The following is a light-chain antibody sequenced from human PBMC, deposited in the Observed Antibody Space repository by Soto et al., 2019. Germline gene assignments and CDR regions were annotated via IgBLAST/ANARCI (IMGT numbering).Light chain of an antibody. CDR1: QSVSNN. Sequence: EIVLTQSPGTLSLSPGERATLSCRASQSVSNNYLAWCQQKPGQAPRLLILGASTRATGIPARFSGSGSGTEFTLSVSSLQSEDFAVYYCRQYKEWPPFTFGQGTRLEIK. CDR3: RQYKEWPPFT. J-gene: IGKJ5*01. V-gene: IGKV3-15*01. CDR2: GAS.